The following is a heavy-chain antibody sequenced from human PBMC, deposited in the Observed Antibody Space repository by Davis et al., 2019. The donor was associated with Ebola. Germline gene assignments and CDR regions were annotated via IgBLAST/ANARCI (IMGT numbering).Heavy chain of an antibody. CDR2: IWYDGSNQ. J-gene: IGHJ4*02. CDR3: AIDSRSTTSGAY. V-gene: IGHV3-33*03. D-gene: IGHD1-1*01. CDR1: GFSFSSHG. Sequence: GESLKISCAASGFSFSSHGMHWVRQAPGKGLEWVALIWYDGSNQRYADSVKGRFTISRDNAKNSLSLQMNSLRAEDTAVFYCAIDSRSTTSGAYWGQGTLVTVSS.